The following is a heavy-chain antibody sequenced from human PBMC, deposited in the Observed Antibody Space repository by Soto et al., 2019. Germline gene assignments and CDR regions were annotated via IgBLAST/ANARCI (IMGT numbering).Heavy chain of an antibody. CDR1: GFSFSSYA. CDR3: AKDLWPERGSGSPLDY. Sequence: QVQLVEAGGGVVQPGGSLRVSCAASGFSFSSYAMHWVRQAPGKGLERVAGISYDASNKYYADSGKGRFTVSRDKSKNTLYLQMNSLGVEDTAVYHCAKDLWPERGSGSPLDYWGQGTLVTVSS. V-gene: IGHV3-30*18. J-gene: IGHJ4*02. D-gene: IGHD6-19*01. CDR2: ISYDASNK.